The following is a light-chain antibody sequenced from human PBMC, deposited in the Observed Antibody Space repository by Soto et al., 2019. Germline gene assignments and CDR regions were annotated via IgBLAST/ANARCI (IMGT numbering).Light chain of an antibody. CDR2: DAS. J-gene: IGKJ4*01. CDR1: QGISSA. CDR3: HPFNNYPLL. Sequence: AIQLTQSPSSLSASVGDRVTITCRASQGISSALAWYQQKPGKAPKLLIYDASSLESGVPSRFSGSGFGTDFTLTIISLQPEDFATYYCHPFNNYPLLFGGGTKVEIK. V-gene: IGKV1D-13*01.